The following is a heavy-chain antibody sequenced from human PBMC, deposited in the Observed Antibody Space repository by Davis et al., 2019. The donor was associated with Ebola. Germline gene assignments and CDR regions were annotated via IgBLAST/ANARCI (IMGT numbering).Heavy chain of an antibody. CDR3: ARVPDSSFSFDY. CDR2: IYYSGST. Sequence: MPSETLSLTCTVSGDSVSSGSYYWSWIRQPPGKGLEWIGYIYYSGSTNYNPSLKSRVTISVDTSKNQFSLKLSSVTAADTAVYYCARVPDSSFSFDYWGQGTLVTVSS. V-gene: IGHV4-61*01. CDR1: GDSVSSGSYY. D-gene: IGHD2-2*01. J-gene: IGHJ4*02.